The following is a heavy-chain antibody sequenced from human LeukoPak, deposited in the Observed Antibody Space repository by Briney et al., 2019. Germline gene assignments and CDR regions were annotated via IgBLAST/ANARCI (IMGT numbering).Heavy chain of an antibody. J-gene: IGHJ3*02. CDR1: GYTFTSYD. V-gene: IGHV1-8*01. CDR3: ARGVLGDAFDI. Sequence: GASVTVSCKASGYTFTSYDINWVRQAPGQGVEWMGWMNPNSGNTDYAQKFQGRVTMTRNTSISTAYMELSSLRSEDTAVYYCARGVLGDAFDIWGQGTMVTVSS. CDR2: MNPNSGNT.